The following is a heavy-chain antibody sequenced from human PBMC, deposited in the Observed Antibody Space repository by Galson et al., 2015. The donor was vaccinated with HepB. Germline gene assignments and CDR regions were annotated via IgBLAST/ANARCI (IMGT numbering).Heavy chain of an antibody. CDR2: ISGEAGTT. D-gene: IGHD4-17*01. CDR1: GFTFSLYA. J-gene: IGHJ2*01. CDR3: VRPRGAGAGDYQNWYFDL. Sequence: SLRLSCAASGFTFSLYAMSWVRQVPGKGLEWVSDISGEAGTTRYADSVKGRFTISRDNSKNALYLQMNSLRVEDTALYYCVRPRGAGAGDYQNWYFDLWGRGTLVTVSS. V-gene: IGHV3-23*01.